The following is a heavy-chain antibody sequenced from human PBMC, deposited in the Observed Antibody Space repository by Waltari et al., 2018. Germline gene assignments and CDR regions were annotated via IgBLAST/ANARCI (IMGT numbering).Heavy chain of an antibody. Sequence: QVQLIQSGAEVKKPGASVKVSCKASGYIFSEYFIHWLRRARGERLEWMGRTDPTRGGTDFAKKFQGRGAMTTDMSITTVYMELRSLTSDDTAVYYCVRETMSRGPPSGSFSIWGQGTMVTVSA. CDR3: VRETMSRGPPSGSFSI. CDR2: TDPTRGGT. CDR1: GYIFSEYF. V-gene: IGHV1-2*06. J-gene: IGHJ3*02. D-gene: IGHD1-26*01.